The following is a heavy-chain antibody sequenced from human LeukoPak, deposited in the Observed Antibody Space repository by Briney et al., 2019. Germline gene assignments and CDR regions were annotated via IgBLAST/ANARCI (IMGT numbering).Heavy chain of an antibody. Sequence: ASVKVSCKASGYTFTSYAMHWVRQAPGQRLEWMGWINAGNGNTKYSQEFQGRVTITRDTSASTAYMELSSLRSEDMAVYYCAKLWFGESDGTFDPWGQGTLVTVSS. V-gene: IGHV1-3*03. CDR1: GYTFTSYA. J-gene: IGHJ5*02. D-gene: IGHD3-10*01. CDR3: AKLWFGESDGTFDP. CDR2: INAGNGNT.